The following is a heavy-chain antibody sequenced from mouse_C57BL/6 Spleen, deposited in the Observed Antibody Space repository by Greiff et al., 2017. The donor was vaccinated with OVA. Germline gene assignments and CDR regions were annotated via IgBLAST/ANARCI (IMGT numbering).Heavy chain of an antibody. CDR3: ARPFTTVVATYYAMDY. J-gene: IGHJ4*01. CDR1: GFTFSDYG. Sequence: DVHLVESGGGLVKPGGSLKLSCAASGFTFSDYGMHWVRQAPEKGLEWVAYISSGSSTIYYADTVKGRFTISRDNAKNTLFLQMTSLRSEDTAMYYCARPFTTVVATYYAMDYWGQGTSVTVSS. D-gene: IGHD1-1*01. V-gene: IGHV5-17*01. CDR2: ISSGSSTI.